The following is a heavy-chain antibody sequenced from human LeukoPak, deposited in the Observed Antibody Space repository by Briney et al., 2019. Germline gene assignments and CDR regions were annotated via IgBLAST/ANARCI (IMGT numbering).Heavy chain of an antibody. J-gene: IGHJ4*02. CDR1: GFTFSSYA. CDR2: INWNGGST. CDR3: ARDGIYSSSWYSPSDY. D-gene: IGHD6-13*01. V-gene: IGHV3-20*04. Sequence: GGSLRLSCAASGFTFSSYAMSWVRQAPGKGLEWVSGINWNGGSTGYADSVKGRFTISRDNAKNSLYLQMNSLRAEDTALYYCARDGIYSSSWYSPSDYWGQGTLVTVSS.